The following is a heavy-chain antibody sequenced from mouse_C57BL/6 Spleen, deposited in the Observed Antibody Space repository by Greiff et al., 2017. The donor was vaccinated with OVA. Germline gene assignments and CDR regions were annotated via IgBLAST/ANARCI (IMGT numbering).Heavy chain of an antibody. D-gene: IGHD6-1*01. CDR3: AREGASDV. CDR2: IHPNSGST. Sequence: VQLQQPGAELVKPGASVKLSCKASGYTFTSYWMHWVKQRPGQGLEWIGLIHPNSGSTNYNETFKSKATLTVDKSSSTAYMQLSSLTSEDSAVYYCAREGASDVWGTGTTVTVSS. J-gene: IGHJ1*03. CDR1: GYTFTSYW. V-gene: IGHV1-64*01.